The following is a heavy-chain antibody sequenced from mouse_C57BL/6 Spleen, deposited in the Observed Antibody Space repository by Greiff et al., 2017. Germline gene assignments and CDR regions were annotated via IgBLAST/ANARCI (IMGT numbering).Heavy chain of an antibody. J-gene: IGHJ4*01. CDR2: IDPSDSET. Sequence: QVQLQQPGAELVRPGSSVKLSCKASGYTFTSYWMHWVKQRPIQGLEWIGNIDPSDSETHYNQKFKDKATLTVDKSSSTAYMQLSSLTSEDSAVYYCARWREYYYAMDYLGQGTSVTVSS. CDR3: ARWREYYYAMDY. CDR1: GYTFTSYW. V-gene: IGHV1-52*01.